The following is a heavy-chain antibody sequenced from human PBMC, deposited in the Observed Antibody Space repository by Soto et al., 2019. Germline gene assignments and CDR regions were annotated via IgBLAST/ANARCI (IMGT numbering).Heavy chain of an antibody. Sequence: EVQLLESGGGLVQPGGSLRLSCAASGFTFSSYAMSWVRQAPGKGLEWVSTISGSGGSTYYADSVKGRFTISRDNSKNTLYLQMNSLRAEDTAVYYCAKGYSSGWYYFDYWGQGTLVTVSS. CDR2: ISGSGGST. J-gene: IGHJ4*02. CDR1: GFTFSSYA. D-gene: IGHD6-19*01. V-gene: IGHV3-23*01. CDR3: AKGYSSGWYYFDY.